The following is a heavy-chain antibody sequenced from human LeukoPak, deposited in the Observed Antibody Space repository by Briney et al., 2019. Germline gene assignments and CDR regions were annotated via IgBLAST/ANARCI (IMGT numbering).Heavy chain of an antibody. V-gene: IGHV1-69*05. D-gene: IGHD6-13*01. CDR2: IIPIFGTA. CDR3: ARAGYSSSWYVGGWFDS. CDR1: GGTFSSYA. Sequence: SVKVSCKASGGTFSSYAISWVRQAPGQGLEWMGGIIPIFGTANYAQKFQGRVTITTDESTSTAYMELSSLRSEDTAVYYCARAGYSSSWYVGGWFDSWGQGTLVTVSS. J-gene: IGHJ5*01.